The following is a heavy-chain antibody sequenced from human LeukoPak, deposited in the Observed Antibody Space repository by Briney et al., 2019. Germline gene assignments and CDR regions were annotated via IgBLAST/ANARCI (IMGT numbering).Heavy chain of an antibody. CDR2: FDPEDGET. CDR3: ATDRLRFLEWLLVN. CDR1: GYTLTELS. Sequence: ASVKVSCKVSGYTLTELSMHWVRQAPGEGLEWMGGFDPEDGETIYAQKFQGRVTMTEDTSTDTAYMELSSLRSEDTAVYYCATDRLRFLEWLLVNWGQGTLVTVSS. V-gene: IGHV1-24*01. D-gene: IGHD3-3*01. J-gene: IGHJ4*02.